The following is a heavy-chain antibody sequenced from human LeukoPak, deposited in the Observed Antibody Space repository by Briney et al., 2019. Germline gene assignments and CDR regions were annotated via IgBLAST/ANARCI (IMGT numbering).Heavy chain of an antibody. CDR2: ISGGGGVT. J-gene: IGHJ5*02. CDR1: GFSFSSYA. Sequence: PGGSLRLSCAASGFSFSSYAMTWARQAPGKGLEWVSTISGGGGVTNYADSVKGRFTISRDNSKNTLYLQMNSLRAEDTAVYYCAKETVVVTHNWFDPWGQGTLVTVSS. V-gene: IGHV3-23*01. D-gene: IGHD2-21*02. CDR3: AKETVVVTHNWFDP.